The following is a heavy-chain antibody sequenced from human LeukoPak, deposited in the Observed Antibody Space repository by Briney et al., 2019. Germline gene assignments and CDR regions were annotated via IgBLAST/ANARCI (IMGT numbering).Heavy chain of an antibody. D-gene: IGHD3-3*01. J-gene: IGHJ4*02. Sequence: WETLSLTCTVSGGSISSSSYYWGWIRQPPGKGLEWIGSIYYSGSTYYDPSLKSRVTISVDTSKNQFSLKLSSVTAADTAVYYCARINPGYDFWSGYPSRFDYWGQGTLVTVSS. CDR1: GGSISSSSYY. CDR2: IYYSGST. CDR3: ARINPGYDFWSGYPSRFDY. V-gene: IGHV4-39*01.